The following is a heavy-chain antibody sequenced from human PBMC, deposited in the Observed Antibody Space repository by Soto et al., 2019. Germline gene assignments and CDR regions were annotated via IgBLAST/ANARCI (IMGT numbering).Heavy chain of an antibody. CDR2: IIPILGIA. J-gene: IGHJ6*02. Sequence: SVKVSCKASGGTFSSYTISWVRQAPGQGLEWMGRIIPILGIANYAQKFQGRVTITADKSTSTAYMELSSLRSEDTAVYYCARDYDSSGYHPYYYDMDVWGQGTTVTVSS. D-gene: IGHD3-22*01. CDR1: GGTFSSYT. V-gene: IGHV1-69*04. CDR3: ARDYDSSGYHPYYYDMDV.